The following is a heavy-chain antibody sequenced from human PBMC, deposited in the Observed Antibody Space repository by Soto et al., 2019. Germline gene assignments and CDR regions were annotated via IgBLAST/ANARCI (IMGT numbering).Heavy chain of an antibody. V-gene: IGHV3-23*01. CDR3: AKDRRFLEWLSDV. J-gene: IGHJ4*02. CDR1: GFTFSSYA. Sequence: EVQLLESGGGLVQPGGSLRLSCAASGFTFSSYAMSWVRQAPGKGLEWVSAISGSGGSTYYADSVKGRFTISRDNSKNKLYLQMNSLRAEDTAVYYCAKDRRFLEWLSDVWGQGTLVTVSS. D-gene: IGHD3-3*01. CDR2: ISGSGGST.